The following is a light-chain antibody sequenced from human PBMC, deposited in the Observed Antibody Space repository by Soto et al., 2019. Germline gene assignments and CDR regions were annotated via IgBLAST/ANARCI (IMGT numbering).Light chain of an antibody. CDR2: AAS. Sequence: DIQMTQSPSSLSAYLGDRVTITCRASQGISNYLAWYQQKPGKVPKLLIYAASTLQSGVPSRFSGGASGTDFTLTISSLQPEDVATYYCQKYNSAPWTFGQGTKVEIK. J-gene: IGKJ1*01. V-gene: IGKV1-27*01. CDR3: QKYNSAPWT. CDR1: QGISNY.